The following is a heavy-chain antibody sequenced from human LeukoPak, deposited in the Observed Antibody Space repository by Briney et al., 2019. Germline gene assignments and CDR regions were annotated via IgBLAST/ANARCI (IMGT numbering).Heavy chain of an antibody. CDR1: GGSFSANY. D-gene: IGHD2-8*02. CDR3: ARAYWDDAFDI. Sequence: SETLSLTCGVYGGSFSANYWSWFRQPPGKGLEWIGEINHSGSTNYNPSLKSRVTISVDTSKNQFSLKLSSVTAADTAVYYCARAYWDDAFDIWGQGTMVTVSS. CDR2: INHSGST. V-gene: IGHV4-34*01. J-gene: IGHJ3*02.